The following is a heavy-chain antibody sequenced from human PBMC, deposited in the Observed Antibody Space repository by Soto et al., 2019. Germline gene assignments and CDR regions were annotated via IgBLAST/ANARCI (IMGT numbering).Heavy chain of an antibody. CDR3: ARDSTTTVTTRIPDY. CDR1: GFIFSDYG. CDR2: IWYDGSDK. V-gene: IGHV3-33*01. J-gene: IGHJ4*02. D-gene: IGHD4-17*01. Sequence: QVQLVESGGGVVQPGRSLRLSCAASGFIFSDYGMHWVRQAPGKGLEWVAIIWYDGSDKYHTDSVKGRFIISRDNSKNTLYLQMNSLRAEDTAVYYCARDSTTTVTTRIPDYWGQGTLVTVSS.